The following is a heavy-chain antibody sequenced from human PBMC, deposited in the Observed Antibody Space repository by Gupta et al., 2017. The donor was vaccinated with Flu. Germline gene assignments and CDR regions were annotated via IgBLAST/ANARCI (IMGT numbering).Heavy chain of an antibody. D-gene: IGHD5-24*01. Sequence: EVQLVVSGGGWVKPGRSLRRSCRGSGFTLRDYDMDWVRQAPGKGLEWVGLIRSKTYDGTKEYAASVKGRFTISRDDSTNTAYLQMNSLKTEDTAVYYCARQWLQYFDYWGQGTQVTVSS. CDR2: IRSKTYDGTK. CDR1: GFTLRDYD. J-gene: IGHJ4*02. CDR3: ARQWLQYFDY. V-gene: IGHV3-49*04.